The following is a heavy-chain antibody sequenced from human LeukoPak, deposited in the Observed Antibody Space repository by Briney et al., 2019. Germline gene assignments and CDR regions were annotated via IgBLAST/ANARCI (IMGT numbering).Heavy chain of an antibody. Sequence: GGSLRLSCAVSGFTFSSYSMNWVRQAPGKGLEWVSYISSSSSTIYYADSVKGRFTISRDNAKNSLYLQMNSLRAEDTAVYYCAREDDYVWGSYRPSGWGQGTLVTVSS. J-gene: IGHJ4*02. CDR3: AREDDYVWGSYRPSG. D-gene: IGHD3-16*02. CDR2: ISSSSSTI. CDR1: GFTFSSYS. V-gene: IGHV3-48*01.